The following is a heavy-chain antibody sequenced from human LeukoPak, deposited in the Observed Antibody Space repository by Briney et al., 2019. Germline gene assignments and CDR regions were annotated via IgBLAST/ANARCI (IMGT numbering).Heavy chain of an antibody. D-gene: IGHD2-2*01. CDR1: GGTFSSYA. CDR3: AREVQVVPAATHYYYYYMDV. V-gene: IGHV1-69*01. CDR2: IIPIFGTA. J-gene: IGHJ6*03. Sequence: ASVKVSCKASGGTFSSYAIGWVRQAPGQGLEWMGGIIPIFGTASYAQKFQGRVTITADESTSTAYMELSSLRSEDTAVYYCAREVQVVPAATHYYYYYMDVWGKGTTVTVSS.